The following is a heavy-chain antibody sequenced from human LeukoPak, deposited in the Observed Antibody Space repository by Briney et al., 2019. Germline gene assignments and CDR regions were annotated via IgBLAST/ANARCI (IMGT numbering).Heavy chain of an antibody. CDR2: ISWNSGSI. CDR1: GFTFDDYA. V-gene: IGHV3-9*01. Sequence: GGSLRLSCAASGFTFDDYARHWVRQAPGKGLEWVSGISWNSGSIDYADSVKGRSTISRDNAKNSLYLQMNSLRAEDTAVYYCARDQEYYYDSSGYYYDYWGQGTLVTVSS. J-gene: IGHJ4*02. D-gene: IGHD3-22*01. CDR3: ARDQEYYYDSSGYYYDY.